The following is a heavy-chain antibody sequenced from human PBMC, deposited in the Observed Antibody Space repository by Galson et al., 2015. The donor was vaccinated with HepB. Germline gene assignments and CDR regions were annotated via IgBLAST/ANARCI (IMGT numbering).Heavy chain of an antibody. CDR3: ARRDLRSSWPIVDY. J-gene: IGHJ4*02. Sequence: SLRLSCAASGFTFSSYSMNWVRQAPGKGLEWVSYISSSSSTIYYADSVKGRFTISRDNAKNSLYLQMNSLRAEDTAVYYCARRDLRSSWPIVDYWGQGTLVTVSS. V-gene: IGHV3-48*01. D-gene: IGHD6-13*01. CDR1: GFTFSSYS. CDR2: ISSSSSTI.